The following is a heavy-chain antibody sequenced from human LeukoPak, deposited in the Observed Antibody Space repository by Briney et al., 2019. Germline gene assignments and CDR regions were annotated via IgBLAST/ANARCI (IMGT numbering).Heavy chain of an antibody. CDR2: IKSKTDGGTT. Sequence: GGSLRLSCAASGFTFSNAWMSWVRQAPGKGLEWVGRIKSKTDGGTTDYAAPVKGRFTISRDDSKNTLYLQMNSLKTEDTAVYYCTTDGDYPYYYYYYGMDVWVQGTTVTVSS. CDR1: GFTFSNAW. V-gene: IGHV3-15*01. D-gene: IGHD4-17*01. CDR3: TTDGDYPYYYYYYGMDV. J-gene: IGHJ6*02.